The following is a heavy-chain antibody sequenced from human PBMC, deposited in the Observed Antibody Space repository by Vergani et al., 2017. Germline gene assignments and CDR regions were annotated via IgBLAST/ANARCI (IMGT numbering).Heavy chain of an antibody. Sequence: VQLLESGGGLVQPGGSLRLSCAASGFTFSSYAMSWVRQAPGKGLEWIGYIYYSGSTYYNPSLKSRVTISVDTSKNQFSLKLSSVTAADTAVYYCARDRVTMVRGVILRGYMDVWGKGTTVTVSS. CDR3: ARDRVTMVRGVILRGYMDV. D-gene: IGHD3-10*01. V-gene: IGHV4-31*02. CDR2: IYYSGST. CDR1: GFTFSSYA. J-gene: IGHJ6*03.